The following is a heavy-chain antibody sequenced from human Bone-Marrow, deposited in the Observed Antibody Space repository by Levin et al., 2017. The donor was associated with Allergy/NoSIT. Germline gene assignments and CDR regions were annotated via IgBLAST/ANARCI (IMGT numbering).Heavy chain of an antibody. J-gene: IGHJ3*02. CDR2: ISSSSSYI. Sequence: SGGSLRLSCAASGFTFSSYSMNWVRQAPGKGLEWVSSISSSSSYIYYADSVKGRFTISRDNAKNSLYLQMNSLRAEDTAVYYCARDAPPELPAAKDDAFDIWGQGTMVTVSS. V-gene: IGHV3-21*01. D-gene: IGHD2-2*01. CDR1: GFTFSSYS. CDR3: ARDAPPELPAAKDDAFDI.